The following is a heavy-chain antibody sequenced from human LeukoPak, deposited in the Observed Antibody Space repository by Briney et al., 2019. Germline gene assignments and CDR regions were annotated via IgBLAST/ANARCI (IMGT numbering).Heavy chain of an antibody. CDR1: GFTFSSYA. J-gene: IGHJ4*02. D-gene: IGHD3-22*01. V-gene: IGHV3-23*01. CDR3: AKPLYDSSGYYLEIFDY. CDR2: ISGSGGST. Sequence: GGSLRLSCAASGFTFSSYAMSWVRQAPGKGLEWVSAISGSGGSTYYADSVKGRFTISRDNSKNTLYLQMNSLRAEDTAVYYCAKPLYDSSGYYLEIFDYWGQGILVTVSS.